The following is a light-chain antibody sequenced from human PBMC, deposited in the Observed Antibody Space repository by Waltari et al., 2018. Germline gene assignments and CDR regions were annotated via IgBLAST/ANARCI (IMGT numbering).Light chain of an antibody. CDR3: MQGLQTPYT. CDR2: WGS. V-gene: IGKV2-28*01. J-gene: IGKJ2*01. Sequence: DIVMTQSPLSLAVPPGEPASISCRSSQSLLHSEGYTFFDWYLQKPGQSPQLLVYWGSSRASGVPDRFSGSGSGTDFTLKIGRVEAEDVVVYYCMQGLQTPYTFGQGTKLEIK. CDR1: QSLLHSEGYTF.